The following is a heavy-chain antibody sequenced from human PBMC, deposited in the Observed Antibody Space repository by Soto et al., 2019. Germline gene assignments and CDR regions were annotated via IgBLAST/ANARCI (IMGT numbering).Heavy chain of an antibody. Sequence: PWGSLRLSCAASGFTFNTYSMNWVRQTPGKGLEWISSISGSGSPTYYADSVKGRFTISRDNSKNTLYLQMNSLRAEDTAVYYCARIPLYSSSWFYLDYWGQGTLVTVSS. V-gene: IGHV3-21*04. CDR2: ISGSGSPT. D-gene: IGHD6-13*01. CDR3: ARIPLYSSSWFYLDY. J-gene: IGHJ4*02. CDR1: GFTFNTYS.